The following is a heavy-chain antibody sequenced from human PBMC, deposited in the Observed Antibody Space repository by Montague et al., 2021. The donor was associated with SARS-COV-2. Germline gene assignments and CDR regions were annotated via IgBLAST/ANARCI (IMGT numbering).Heavy chain of an antibody. CDR2: INDGGCI. CDR3: ARGNTQPVTGVVVAYFFFYMDV. Sequence: SETLSLTCAVSGGSISGYYWSWIRQSPGQGLEWIGEINDGGCINYNPSLKSRVAISVDTSKNQFSLKLRSVTAAVSAVYYCARGNTQPVTGVVVAYFFFYMDVWGQGTTVTVSS. CDR1: GGSISGYY. V-gene: IGHV4-34*01. D-gene: IGHD2-15*01. J-gene: IGHJ6*03.